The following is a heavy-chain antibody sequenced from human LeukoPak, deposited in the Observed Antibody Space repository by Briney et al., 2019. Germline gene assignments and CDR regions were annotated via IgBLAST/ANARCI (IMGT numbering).Heavy chain of an antibody. CDR3: ARVFSLRITMIGY. CDR1: GFTFSSYG. D-gene: IGHD3-22*01. J-gene: IGHJ4*02. CDR2: IWYDGSNK. V-gene: IGHV3-33*01. Sequence: PGGSLRLPCAASGFTFSSYGMHWVRQAPGKGLEWVAVIWYDGSNKYYADSVKGRFTISRDNSKNTLYLQMNSLRAEDTAVYYCARVFSLRITMIGYWGQGTLVTVSS.